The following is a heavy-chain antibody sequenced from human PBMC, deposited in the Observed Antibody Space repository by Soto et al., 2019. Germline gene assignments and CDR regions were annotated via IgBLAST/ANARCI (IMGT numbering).Heavy chain of an antibody. CDR3: ARWGPGDIVVVPAARGPHKNYYYYYMDV. J-gene: IGHJ6*03. CDR1: GYTFTGYY. Sequence: ASVKVSCKASGYTFTGYYMHWVRQAPGQGLEWMGWINPNSGGTNYAQKFQGWVTMTRDTSISTAYMELSRLRSDDTAVYYCARWGPGDIVVVPAARGPHKNYYYYYMDVWGKGTTVTVSS. CDR2: INPNSGGT. V-gene: IGHV1-2*04. D-gene: IGHD2-2*01.